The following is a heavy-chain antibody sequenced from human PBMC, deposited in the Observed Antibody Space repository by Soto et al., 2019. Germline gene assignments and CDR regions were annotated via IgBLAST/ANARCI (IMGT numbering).Heavy chain of an antibody. CDR3: ARDPGRGYDSSGYYAPQSAFFDY. D-gene: IGHD3-22*01. Sequence: GASVKVSCKASGYTFTSYYMHWVRQAPGQGLEWMGIINPSGGSTSYAQKFQGRVTMTRDTSTSTVYMELSSLRSEDTAVYYCARDPGRGYDSSGYYAPQSAFFDYWGQGTLVTVSS. CDR2: INPSGGST. CDR1: GYTFTSYY. J-gene: IGHJ4*02. V-gene: IGHV1-46*01.